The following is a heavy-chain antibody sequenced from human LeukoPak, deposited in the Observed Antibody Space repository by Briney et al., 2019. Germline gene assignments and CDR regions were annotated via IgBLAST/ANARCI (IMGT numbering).Heavy chain of an antibody. J-gene: IGHJ1*01. CDR2: IYYSGST. CDR3: ARAGDYGDYVFRP. CDR1: VGSSSSGGYY. Sequence: NPSQTLSLTCTVSVGSSSSGGYYWSWIRQHPGKGLEWIGYIYYSGSTYYNPSLKSRVTISVDTSKNQFSLKLTSVTAADTAVYYCARAGDYGDYVFRPWGQGTLVTVSS. V-gene: IGHV4-31*03. D-gene: IGHD4-17*01.